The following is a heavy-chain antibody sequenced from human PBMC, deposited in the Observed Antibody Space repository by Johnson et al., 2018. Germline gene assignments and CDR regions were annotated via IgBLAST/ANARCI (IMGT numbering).Heavy chain of an antibody. Sequence: VQLVESGGGLVQPGRSLRLSCTASGFTFGDYAMSWFRQAPGTGLEWVGFIRSKAYGGTTEYAGAVKGRFTISSDDSKSIAYLQMNSLKTEDTAVYYCTRGGDYYYDSSGYSNAFDIWGQGTMVTVSS. CDR3: TRGGDYYYDSSGYSNAFDI. V-gene: IGHV3-49*03. J-gene: IGHJ3*02. D-gene: IGHD3-22*01. CDR2: IRSKAYGGTT. CDR1: GFTFGDYA.